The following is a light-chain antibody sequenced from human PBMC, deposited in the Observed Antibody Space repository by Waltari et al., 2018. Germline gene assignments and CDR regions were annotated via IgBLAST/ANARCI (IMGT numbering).Light chain of an antibody. CDR1: QSISKY. Sequence: EIVLTQSPATLSLSSGERATLSCRTSQSISKYLAWYQQKPGQAPRLLIYHASSRATGIPDRFSGSGYGTDFSLTISRLEPEDFAVYYCQHYESLPVTFGQGTKVEIK. J-gene: IGKJ1*01. CDR2: HAS. CDR3: QHYESLPVT. V-gene: IGKV3-20*01.